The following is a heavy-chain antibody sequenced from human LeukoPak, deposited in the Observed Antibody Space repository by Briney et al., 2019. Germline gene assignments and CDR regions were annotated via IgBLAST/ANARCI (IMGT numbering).Heavy chain of an antibody. Sequence: SETLSLTCAVYGGSFSGYYWSWIRQPPGKGLEWIGEINHSGSTNYNPSLKSRVTISVDTSKNQLSLKLSSVTAADTAVYYCARSSSSSSDYWGQGTLVTVSS. CDR2: INHSGST. CDR3: ARSSSSSSDY. D-gene: IGHD6-6*01. V-gene: IGHV4-34*01. CDR1: GGSFSGYY. J-gene: IGHJ4*02.